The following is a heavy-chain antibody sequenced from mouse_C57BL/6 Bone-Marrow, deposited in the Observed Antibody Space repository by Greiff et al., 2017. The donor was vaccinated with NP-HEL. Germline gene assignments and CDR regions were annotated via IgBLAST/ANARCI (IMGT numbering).Heavy chain of an antibody. CDR1: GYTFTSYW. D-gene: IGHD4-1*01. V-gene: IGHV1-69*01. J-gene: IGHJ2*01. CDR2: IDPSDSYT. CDR3: AREDLTGTPFDY. Sequence: QVQLQQPGAELVMPGASVKLSCKASGYTFTSYWMHWVKQRPGQGFEWIGEIDPSDSYTNYNQKFKGKSTLTVDKSSSTAYMQLSSLTSEDSAVYYCAREDLTGTPFDYWGQGTTLTVSS.